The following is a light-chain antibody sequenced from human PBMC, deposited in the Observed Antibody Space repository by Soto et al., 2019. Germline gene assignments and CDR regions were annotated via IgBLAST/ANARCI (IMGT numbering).Light chain of an antibody. Sequence: DIQMTQSPSTLSATAGDRVTITCRASQSISSWLAWYQQKPGKAPKLLIYAQSNLQSGVPSRFTGSRSGTAFTLTITSLQVEDFATYYCQQSYSAPQTFGQGTKVDIK. CDR3: QQSYSAPQT. CDR1: QSISSW. CDR2: AQS. J-gene: IGKJ1*01. V-gene: IGKV1-39*01.